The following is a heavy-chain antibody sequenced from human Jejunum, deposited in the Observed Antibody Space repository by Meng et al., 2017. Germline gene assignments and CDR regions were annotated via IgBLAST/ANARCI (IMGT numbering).Heavy chain of an antibody. CDR2: VSSRGAGP. V-gene: IGHV3-23*01. Sequence: GGSLRLSCTASGFTFSTSGMTWVRQAPGKGLEWVSGVSSRGAGPYYADSVKGRLTLSRDNSKNTLYLQIDNLRAEDTALYYCAKVQSSSWNAGFDIWGQGKTV. J-gene: IGHJ3*02. CDR1: GFTFSTSG. D-gene: IGHD6-13*01. CDR3: AKVQSSSWNAGFDI.